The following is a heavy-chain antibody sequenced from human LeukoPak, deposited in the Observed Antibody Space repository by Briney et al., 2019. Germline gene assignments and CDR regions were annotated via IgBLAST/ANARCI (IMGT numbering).Heavy chain of an antibody. J-gene: IGHJ3*02. CDR1: GYTFTGYY. CDR2: INPNSGGT. V-gene: IGHV1-2*02. D-gene: IGHD6-13*01. CDR3: ARGGPRIAAAGTDAFDI. Sequence: ASVKVSCKASGYTFTGYYMHWVRQAPGQGLEWMGWINPNSGGTNYAQKFQGRVTMTRDTSISTAYMELSRLRSDDTAVYYCARGGPRIAAAGTDAFDIWGQGTMVTVSS.